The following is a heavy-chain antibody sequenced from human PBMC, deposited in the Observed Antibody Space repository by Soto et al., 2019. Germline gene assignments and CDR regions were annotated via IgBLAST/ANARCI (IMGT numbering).Heavy chain of an antibody. Sequence: QVQLVQSGAEVKKPGSSVKVSCKASGGPFSSYTISWVRQAPGQGPEWMGWIIPILGIANYGQKFQGRVTITADKSTSTAYVGLRSLRSEDTAVYYCARGRGGRWDYWGQGTLVTVSS. CDR2: IIPILGIA. CDR3: ARGRGGRWDY. D-gene: IGHD6-19*01. V-gene: IGHV1-69*02. J-gene: IGHJ4*02. CDR1: GGPFSSYT.